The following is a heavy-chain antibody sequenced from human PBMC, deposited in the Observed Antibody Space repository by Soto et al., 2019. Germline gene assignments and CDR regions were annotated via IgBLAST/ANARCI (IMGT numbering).Heavy chain of an antibody. CDR3: ARDYYDSSGYGAFDI. J-gene: IGHJ3*02. CDR1: GYTFTSYG. V-gene: IGHV1-18*01. Sequence: ASVKVSCKASGYTFTSYGISWVRQAPGQGLEWMGWISAYNGNTNYAQKLQGRVTMTTDTSTSTAYTELRSLRSDDTAVYYCARDYYDSSGYGAFDIWGQGTMVTVSS. CDR2: ISAYNGNT. D-gene: IGHD3-22*01.